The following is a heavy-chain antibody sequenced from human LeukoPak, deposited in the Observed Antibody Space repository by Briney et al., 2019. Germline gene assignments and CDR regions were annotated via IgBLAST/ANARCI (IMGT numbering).Heavy chain of an antibody. CDR3: ARDPGYDSSGYHYYYYYYMDV. CDR2: ISAYNGNT. CDR1: GGTFTSYG. Sequence: ASVKVSCKASGGTFTSYGISWVRQAPGQGLEWMGWISAYNGNTNYAQKLQGRVTMTTDTSTSTAYMELRSLRSDDTAVYYCARDPGYDSSGYHYYYYYYMDVWGKGTTVTVSS. V-gene: IGHV1-18*01. J-gene: IGHJ6*03. D-gene: IGHD3-22*01.